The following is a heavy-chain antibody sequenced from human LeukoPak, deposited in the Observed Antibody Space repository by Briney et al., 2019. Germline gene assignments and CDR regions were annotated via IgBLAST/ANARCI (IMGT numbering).Heavy chain of an antibody. CDR2: IYVGGNT. CDR3: ARGGSTGWYSFDY. Sequence: PGGSLRLSCAVSRPHNVSRNYMSWVRQPPGKGLEWVSVIYVGGNTDYADSVKGRFTISRDNARNSLYLRMNSLRAEDTALYYCARGGSTGWYSFDYWGQGTLVTVSS. J-gene: IGHJ4*02. D-gene: IGHD6-19*01. CDR1: RPHNVSRNY. V-gene: IGHV3-66*01.